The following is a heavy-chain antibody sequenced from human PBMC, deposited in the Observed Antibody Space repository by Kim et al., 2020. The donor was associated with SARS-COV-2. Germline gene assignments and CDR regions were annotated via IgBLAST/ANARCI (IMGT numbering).Heavy chain of an antibody. J-gene: IGHJ5*02. CDR1: GYTFTGYY. CDR2: INLNSGDT. CDR3: ARGEIQLWLVDP. Sequence: ASVKVSCKASGYTFTGYYMHWVRQAPGQGLEWMGRINLNSGDTNYAQKFQGRVTMTRDTSISTAYMELSRLSSDDTAVYYCARGEIQLWLVDPWGQGTLVTVSS. D-gene: IGHD5-18*01. V-gene: IGHV1-2*06.